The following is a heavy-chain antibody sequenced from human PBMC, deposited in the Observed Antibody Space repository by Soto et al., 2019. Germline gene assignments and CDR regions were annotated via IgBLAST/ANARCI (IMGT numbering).Heavy chain of an antibody. CDR3: ARDRGSGWFVY. D-gene: IGHD6-19*01. CDR1: GYTYTSYG. Sequence: QVQLVQSGTEVKKPGASVKVSCQASGYTYTSYGISWVRQAPGQGLEWMGWISAYNGNTNYAQKFRDRVTMTTDTSTSTAYIELRNLRSDDTAVYYCARDRGSGWFVYWGQGTLATVSS. CDR2: ISAYNGNT. J-gene: IGHJ4*02. V-gene: IGHV1-18*01.